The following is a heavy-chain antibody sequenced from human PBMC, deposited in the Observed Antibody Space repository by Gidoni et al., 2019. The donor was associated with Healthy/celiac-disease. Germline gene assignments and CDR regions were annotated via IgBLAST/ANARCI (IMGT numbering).Heavy chain of an antibody. CDR2: LSYDGTNK. Sequence: QVQLVESGGGVVQPGRSLRLSCAASGFTFRTFNMHWVRQAPGKGLEWVARLSYDGTNKDYAASVRGRFTISRDNSKNVVYLQMNSLRPEDTAIYYCTKGRLQTSYYFDSWGQGTLVTVSS. CDR3: TKGRLQTSYYFDS. J-gene: IGHJ4*02. D-gene: IGHD1-1*01. CDR1: GFTFRTFN. V-gene: IGHV3-30*18.